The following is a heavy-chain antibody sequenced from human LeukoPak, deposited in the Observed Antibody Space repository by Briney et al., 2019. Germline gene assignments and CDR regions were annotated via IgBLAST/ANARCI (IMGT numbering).Heavy chain of an antibody. CDR2: IVVGSGNT. V-gene: IGHV1-58*02. D-gene: IGHD2-2*03. Sequence: GASVTVSCKASGFTFTISAMQWVRQARGQRLEWIGWIVVGSGNTKYAQKLQERVTITGDMSTSTAYMELSSLRSEDTAVYYCAAVDYFYGMDVWGQGATVTVSS. J-gene: IGHJ6*02. CDR1: GFTFTISA. CDR3: AAVDYFYGMDV.